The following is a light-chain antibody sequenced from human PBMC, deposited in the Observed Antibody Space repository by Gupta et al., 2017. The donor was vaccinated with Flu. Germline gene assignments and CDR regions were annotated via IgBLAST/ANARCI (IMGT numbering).Light chain of an antibody. Sequence: QPALTPHASVSGSPGPPITISCTATSSDVGGYDSVSWYQHHPGKAPKLIIYEVTNRPSGVSTRFSGSKTGNTASLTISGLQAGDEADYYCSSYTSSTTLVFGGGTKVTVL. V-gene: IGLV2-14*01. CDR1: SSDVGGYDS. CDR3: SSYTSSTTLV. CDR2: EVT. J-gene: IGLJ2*01.